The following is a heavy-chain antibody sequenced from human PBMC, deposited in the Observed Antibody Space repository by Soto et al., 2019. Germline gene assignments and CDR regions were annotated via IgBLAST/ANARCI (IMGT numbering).Heavy chain of an antibody. J-gene: IGHJ3*01. CDR1: GYTFISYY. D-gene: IGHD3-22*01. CDR2: VDPSGGST. CDR3: AAVYFDSSGYASGDAFAF. Sequence: ASVKVSCKASGYTFISYYMHWVRQAPGQGLEWMGMVDPSGGSTRFAQNFQDRVTMTSDTSTSTVYMELSSLRSEDTAVYYCAAVYFDSSGYASGDAFAFWGQGTLVTVSS. V-gene: IGHV1-46*01.